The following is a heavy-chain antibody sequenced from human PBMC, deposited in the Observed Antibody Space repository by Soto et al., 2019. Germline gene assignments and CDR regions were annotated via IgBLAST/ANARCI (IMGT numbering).Heavy chain of an antibody. CDR3: ARDTSYSTHY. CDR1: GFTFSSCW. CDR2: INSDGSTT. D-gene: IGHD2-2*01. J-gene: IGHJ4*02. V-gene: IGHV3-74*01. Sequence: EVRLVESGGGLVQPGGSLRLSCATSGFTFSSCWMHWVRQAPGKGLVWVSYINSDGSTTNYADSVKGRFTISRDNAKNTASRQMNSLRVDDTAVDYCARDTSYSTHYWGQGTLVTVYS.